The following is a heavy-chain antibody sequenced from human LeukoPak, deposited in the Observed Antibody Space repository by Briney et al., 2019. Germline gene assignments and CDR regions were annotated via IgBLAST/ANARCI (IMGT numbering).Heavy chain of an antibody. J-gene: IGHJ4*02. Sequence: ASVTVSCKASGGTFSSYAISWVRQAPGQGLEWMGRIIPIFGIANYAQKFQGRVTITADKSTSTAYMELSSLRSEDTAVYYCARGPLRFAYFDYWGQGTLVTVSS. CDR2: IIPIFGIA. D-gene: IGHD3-3*01. CDR3: ARGPLRFAYFDY. CDR1: GGTFSSYA. V-gene: IGHV1-69*04.